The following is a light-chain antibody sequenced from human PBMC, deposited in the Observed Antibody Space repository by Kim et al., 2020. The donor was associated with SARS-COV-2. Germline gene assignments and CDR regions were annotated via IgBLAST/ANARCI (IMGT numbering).Light chain of an antibody. CDR2: QAS. CDR1: QSADSW. Sequence: DIQMTQSPSTLSAFVGNRVTITCRASQSADSWLAWYQQKPGEAPKLLIYQASKLASGVPSRFSSSGSGTDFTLTISNLQPDDSAIYYCKQYETYWTFGPGTKVDIK. J-gene: IGKJ1*01. V-gene: IGKV1-5*03. CDR3: KQYETYWT.